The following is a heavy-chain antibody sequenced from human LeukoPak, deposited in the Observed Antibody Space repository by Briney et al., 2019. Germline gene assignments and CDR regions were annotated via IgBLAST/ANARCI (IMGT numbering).Heavy chain of an antibody. CDR1: GFTFSSYP. V-gene: IGHV3-23*01. Sequence: GGSLRLSCATSGFTFSSYPMSWVRQAPGRGLEWVSVIGGNSGATYYADSVKGRFTISRDNAKNTVYLQMNNLRGEDTALYYCSKAGDTNYYRHGDYWGQGTLVTVSS. CDR2: IGGNSGAT. D-gene: IGHD4-11*01. J-gene: IGHJ4*02. CDR3: SKAGDTNYYRHGDY.